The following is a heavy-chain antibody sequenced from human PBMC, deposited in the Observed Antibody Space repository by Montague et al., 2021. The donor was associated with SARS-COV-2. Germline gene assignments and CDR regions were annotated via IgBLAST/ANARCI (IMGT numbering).Heavy chain of an antibody. D-gene: IGHD4-17*01. CDR1: GGSISSASYY. J-gene: IGHJ5*02. V-gene: IGHV4-61*09. CDR3: ARDPHDYGWFDP. CDR2: IYSTVIT. Sequence: TLSLTCTVPGGSISSASYYWSWIRQPAGKGLEWIGHIYSTVITNYNPSLKSRVTISVDLSKNQFSLKMTSVTAADTAVYYCARDPHDYGWFDPWGQGTLVTVSS.